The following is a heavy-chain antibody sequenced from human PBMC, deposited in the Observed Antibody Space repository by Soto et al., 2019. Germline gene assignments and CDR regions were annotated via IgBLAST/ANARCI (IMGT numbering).Heavy chain of an antibody. Sequence: QLQLQESGPGLVKPSETLSLTCTVSGGSISSSSYYWGWIRQPPGKGLASIGSIYYSGSTYYNPSLKGRVTIFVDTSKSQFSLQLSSATAAYAAVYYCARTWFGEVYDRSNNWFDPWGQGTLVAVSS. CDR1: GGSISSSSYY. CDR3: ARTWFGEVYDRSNNWFDP. J-gene: IGHJ5*02. D-gene: IGHD3-10*01. V-gene: IGHV4-39*01. CDR2: IYYSGST.